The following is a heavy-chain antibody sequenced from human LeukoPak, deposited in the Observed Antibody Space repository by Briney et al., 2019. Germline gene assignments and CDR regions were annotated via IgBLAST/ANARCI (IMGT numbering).Heavy chain of an antibody. CDR1: AYSSTSYW. CDR3: ARLRSDQLLDY. V-gene: IGHV5-51*01. D-gene: IGHD3-10*01. Sequence: GESLKISCKASAYSSTSYWIACVRQMPGKGWQWMGIIFPGGSETRYSPSFQGQVTLSADRSISTAYLQWSSLQASDTAMYYCARLRSDQLLDYWGQGTLVTVSS. CDR2: IFPGGSET. J-gene: IGHJ4*02.